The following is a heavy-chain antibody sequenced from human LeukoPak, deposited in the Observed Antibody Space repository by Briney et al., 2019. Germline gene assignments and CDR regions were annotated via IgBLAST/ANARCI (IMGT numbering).Heavy chain of an antibody. V-gene: IGHV3-30*02. Sequence: GGSLRLSCAASGFTFSSYGMHWVRQAPGKGLEWVAFILYDGSNKYYADSVKGRFTISRDNSKNTLYLQMNSLRAEDTAVYYCAARPGTTIFGVVIMWGDYWGQGTLVTVSS. CDR3: AARPGTTIFGVVIMWGDY. J-gene: IGHJ4*02. CDR2: ILYDGSNK. D-gene: IGHD3-3*01. CDR1: GFTFSSYG.